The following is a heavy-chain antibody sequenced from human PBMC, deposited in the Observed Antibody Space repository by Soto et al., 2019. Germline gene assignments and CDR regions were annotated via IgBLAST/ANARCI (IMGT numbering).Heavy chain of an antibody. CDR3: ARESIVVVLPEYGMDV. D-gene: IGHD3-22*01. Sequence: PSETLSLPCTVSGGSISSGVYYWSWIRQPPGKGLEWIGYIYYSGSTYYNPSLRSRDTISVDTSKNQFSLKLSSVTAADTAVYYCARESIVVVLPEYGMDVWGQGTTVTVSS. V-gene: IGHV4-30-4*01. J-gene: IGHJ6*02. CDR2: IYYSGST. CDR1: GGSISSGVYY.